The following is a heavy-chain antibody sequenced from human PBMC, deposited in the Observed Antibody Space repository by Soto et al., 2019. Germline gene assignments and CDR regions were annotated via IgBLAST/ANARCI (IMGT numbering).Heavy chain of an antibody. J-gene: IGHJ6*02. CDR3: ANNVEISGGSYYYYYYGMDV. Sequence: GGSLRLSCAACGFTFSSYGMHWVRQAPGKGLEWVAVISYDGSNKYYADSVKGRFTISRDNSKNTLYLQMNSLRAEDTAVYYCANNVEISGGSYYYYYYGMDVWGQGTTVTVSS. D-gene: IGHD2-15*01. V-gene: IGHV3-30*18. CDR1: GFTFSSYG. CDR2: ISYDGSNK.